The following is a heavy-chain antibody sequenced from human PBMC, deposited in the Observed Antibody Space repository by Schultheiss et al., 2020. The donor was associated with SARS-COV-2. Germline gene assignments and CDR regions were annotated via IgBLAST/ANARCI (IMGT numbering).Heavy chain of an antibody. Sequence: GGSLRLSCVASGFTFSSYGMHWVRQAPGKGLEWVSYISSSGSTIYYADSVKGRFTISRDNAKNSLYLQMNSLRAEDTAVYYCAKGVGWITMIVVGDAFDIWGQGTMVTVSS. CDR3: AKGVGWITMIVVGDAFDI. CDR1: GFTFSSYG. V-gene: IGHV3-48*04. CDR2: ISSSGSTI. D-gene: IGHD3-22*01. J-gene: IGHJ3*02.